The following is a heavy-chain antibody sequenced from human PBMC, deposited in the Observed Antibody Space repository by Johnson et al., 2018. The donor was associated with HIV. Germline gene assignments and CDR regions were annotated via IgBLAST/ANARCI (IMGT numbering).Heavy chain of an antibody. V-gene: IGHV3-72*01. J-gene: IGHJ3*01. Sequence: VQLVESGGGLVQPGGSLRLSCVVSGFTFSDYYMDWVRQAPGKGLEWVGRTTDKLNSYTTKYAASVKGRFTISRDDSKKSLYLQINSLRTEDTAVYYCARENYRRRDAVDVWGQGTVVIVSS. D-gene: IGHD1-7*01. CDR3: ARENYRRRDAVDV. CDR2: TTDKLNSYTT. CDR1: GFTFSDYY.